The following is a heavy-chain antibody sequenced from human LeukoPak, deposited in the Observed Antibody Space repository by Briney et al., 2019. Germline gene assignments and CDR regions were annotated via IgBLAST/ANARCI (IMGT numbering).Heavy chain of an antibody. CDR2: INPNSGGT. CDR1: GYTFTGYY. V-gene: IGHV1-2*02. D-gene: IGHD6-19*01. Sequence: ASVKVSCKASGYTFTGYYMHWVRQAPGQGLEWMGWINPNSGGTNYAQRCQGRVTMTRDTSISTAYMELSRLRSDDTAVYYCARDTELAVSGTFALHPKFDYWGQGTLVTVSS. J-gene: IGHJ4*02. CDR3: ARDTELAVSGTFALHPKFDY.